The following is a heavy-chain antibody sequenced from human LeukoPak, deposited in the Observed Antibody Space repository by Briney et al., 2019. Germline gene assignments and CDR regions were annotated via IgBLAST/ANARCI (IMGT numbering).Heavy chain of an antibody. D-gene: IGHD2-15*01. J-gene: IGHJ6*03. CDR3: ARGPMRYCSGGSCYRIHYYYYYMDV. CDR1: GGSISSSSYY. CDR2: IYYSGST. Sequence: SQTLSLTCTVSGGSISSSSYYWGWIRQPPGKGLEWIGSIYYSGSTYYNPSLKSRVTISVDTSKNQFSLKLSSVTAADTAVYYCARGPMRYCSGGSCYRIHYYYYYMDVWGKGTTVTVSS. V-gene: IGHV4-39*07.